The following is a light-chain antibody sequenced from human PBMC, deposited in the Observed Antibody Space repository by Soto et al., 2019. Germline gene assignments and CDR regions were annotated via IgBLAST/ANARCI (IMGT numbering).Light chain of an antibody. V-gene: IGKV3-15*01. J-gene: IGKJ1*01. CDR3: QQYYSWRT. CDR1: QSIDNR. CDR2: AAS. Sequence: IVMTQSPATLSVSPGERATLSCRAGQSIDNRLAWYQQRPGQAPRLLIYAASTRATGIPARFSGSGSGTEFTLTISGLQSEDFGVYYCQQYYSWRTFGRGTKVDIK.